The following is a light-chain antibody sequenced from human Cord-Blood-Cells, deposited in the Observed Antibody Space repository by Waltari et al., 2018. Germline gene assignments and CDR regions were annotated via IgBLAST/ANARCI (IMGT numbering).Light chain of an antibody. CDR2: YDD. CDR3: AAWDDSLNGPV. Sequence: QSVLTQPPSVSEAPRQRVTISCSGSSSNIGNNAVNWYQQLPGKAPKLLIYYDDLLPSGVSDRFSGSKSGTSASLAISVLQSEDEADYYWAAWDDSLNGPVFGGGTKLTFL. J-gene: IGLJ3*02. V-gene: IGLV1-36*01. CDR1: SSNIGNNA.